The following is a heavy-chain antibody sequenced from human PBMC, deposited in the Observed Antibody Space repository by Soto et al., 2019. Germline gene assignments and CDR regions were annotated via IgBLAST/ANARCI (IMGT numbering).Heavy chain of an antibody. CDR1: GGSISSYY. V-gene: IGHV4-59*01. CDR2: IYYSGST. D-gene: IGHD3-3*01. Sequence: PSETLSLTCTVSGGSISSYYWSWIRQPPGKGLEWIGYIYYSGSTNYNPSLKSRVTISVDTSKNQFSLKLSSVTAADTAVYYCARDHYDFWSGSYYYGMDVWGQGTTVTVSS. CDR3: ARDHYDFWSGSYYYGMDV. J-gene: IGHJ6*02.